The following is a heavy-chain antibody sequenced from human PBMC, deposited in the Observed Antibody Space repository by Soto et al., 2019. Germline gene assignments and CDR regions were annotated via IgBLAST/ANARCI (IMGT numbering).Heavy chain of an antibody. J-gene: IGHJ5*02. CDR2: MYHSGTF. CDR3: ARAQFYSGSGNYNNLMFDA. D-gene: IGHD3-10*01. CDR1: GGSIGGVGYS. V-gene: IGHV4-30-2*01. Sequence: KPSETLSLTCAVSGGSIGGVGYSWSWIRQPPGGGQEWIGYMYHSGTFLKSPSLKTRLTMSLDMSKNQFSLTLNSMTAADTAVYYCARAQFYSGSGNYNNLMFDAWGQGIQVTVSS.